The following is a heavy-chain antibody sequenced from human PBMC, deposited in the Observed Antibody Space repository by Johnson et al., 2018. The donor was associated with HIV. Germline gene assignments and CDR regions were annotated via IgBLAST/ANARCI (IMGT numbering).Heavy chain of an antibody. J-gene: IGHJ3*02. CDR1: GFTVSSNY. CDR3: AKSERAAAVPDAFYI. Sequence: EVQLVESGGGVVQPGGSLRLSCAASGFTVSSNYMSWVRQAPGKGLEWVSTISGSGGSTYYADSVKGRFTISRDNSKNTLYLQMNSLRAEDTAVYYCAKSERAAAVPDAFYIWGQGTMVTVSS. V-gene: IGHV3-23*04. CDR2: ISGSGGST. D-gene: IGHD6-13*01.